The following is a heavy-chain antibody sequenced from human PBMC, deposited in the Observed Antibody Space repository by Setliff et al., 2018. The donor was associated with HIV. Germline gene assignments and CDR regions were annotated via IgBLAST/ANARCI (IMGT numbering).Heavy chain of an antibody. CDR2: IKEDGSEK. CDR3: ARDFGSWLYGGSHWGFDH. J-gene: IGHJ4*02. Sequence: PGGSLRLSCVDSGFTFTNHWMSWVRQAPGKGLEWVANIKEDGSEKYYVDSVKGRFTISRDNAKNSLYLQMNSLRVEDTAVYYCARDFGSWLYGGSHWGFDHWGQGTLVTVSS. D-gene: IGHD1-26*01. V-gene: IGHV3-7*01. CDR1: GFTFTNHW.